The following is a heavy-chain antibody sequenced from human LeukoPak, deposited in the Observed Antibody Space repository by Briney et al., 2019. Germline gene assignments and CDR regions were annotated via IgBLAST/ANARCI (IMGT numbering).Heavy chain of an antibody. CDR2: LYTSGST. V-gene: IGHV4-4*07. J-gene: IGHJ4*02. D-gene: IGHD3-16*02. CDR1: GGSISSYY. Sequence: SETLSLTRTVSGGSISSYYWSWIRQPAGRGLEWIGRLYTSGSTNYNPSLKSRVTMSLDTSKNQFSLKLSSVTAADTAVYYCAREDPYYDYVWGSYRYGYYFDYWGQGTLVTVSS. CDR3: AREDPYYDYVWGSYRYGYYFDY.